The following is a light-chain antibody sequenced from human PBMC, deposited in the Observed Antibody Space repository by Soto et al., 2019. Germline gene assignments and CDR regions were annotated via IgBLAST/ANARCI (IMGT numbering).Light chain of an antibody. V-gene: IGKV3-20*01. CDR1: QSVSSSY. J-gene: IGKJ1*01. Sequence: EIVLTQSPGTLSLSPVERATLSCRASQSVSSSYLAWYQQKPGQAPRLLIYGASSRATGIPDRFSGSGSGTDFTLTISRLEPEDFAVYYCQQYGSSYVTFGQGTKVDI. CDR3: QQYGSSYVT. CDR2: GAS.